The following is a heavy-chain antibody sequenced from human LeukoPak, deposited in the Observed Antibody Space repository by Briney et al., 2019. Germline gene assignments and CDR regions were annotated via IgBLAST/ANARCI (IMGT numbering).Heavy chain of an antibody. J-gene: IGHJ4*02. Sequence: GGSLRLSCAASGFTFSSYAMHWVRQAPGKGLEWVAVISYDGSNKYYADSVKGRFTISRDNSKNTLYLQMNSLRAEDTAVYYCARDHGSSSLDYWGQGTLVTVSS. CDR2: ISYDGSNK. D-gene: IGHD6-6*01. V-gene: IGHV3-30-3*01. CDR1: GFTFSSYA. CDR3: ARDHGSSSLDY.